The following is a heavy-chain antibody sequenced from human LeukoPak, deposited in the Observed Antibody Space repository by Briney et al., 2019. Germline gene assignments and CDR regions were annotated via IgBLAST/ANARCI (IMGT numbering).Heavy chain of an antibody. Sequence: GSSVKVSCKASGGTFSSYAISWVRQAPGQGLEWMGGIIPIFGTANYAQKFQGRVTITADESTSTAYMELSSLRSEDTAVYYCARVGEYCSGESCFDYWGQGALVTVSS. CDR3: ARVGEYCSGESCFDY. J-gene: IGHJ4*02. CDR2: IIPIFGTA. CDR1: GGTFSSYA. D-gene: IGHD2-15*01. V-gene: IGHV1-69*01.